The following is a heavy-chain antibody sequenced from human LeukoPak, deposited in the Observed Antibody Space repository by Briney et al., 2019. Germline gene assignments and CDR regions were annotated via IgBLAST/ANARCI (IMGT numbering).Heavy chain of an antibody. CDR3: TRGEDYYYYYMDV. Sequence: GSLRLSCTASGFTFGDYAMSWVRQAPGKGLEWVGFIRSKAYGGTTEYAASVKGRFTISRDDSKSIAYLQMNSLKTEDTAVYYCTRGEDYYYYYMDVWGKGTTVTVSS. V-gene: IGHV3-49*04. CDR2: IRSKAYGGTT. CDR1: GFTFGDYA. J-gene: IGHJ6*03.